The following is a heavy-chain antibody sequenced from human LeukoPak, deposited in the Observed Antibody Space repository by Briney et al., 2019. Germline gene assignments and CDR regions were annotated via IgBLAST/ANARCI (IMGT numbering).Heavy chain of an antibody. CDR3: AKERRGYTKPYYFDY. Sequence: GGSLTLSCPCSLLIYSTYAMSWLRQAPTKGLDGVGTISGSGANANHADSLRGRFTNPRDSSKKHLYLPKNSLKAEEHALYYCAKERRGYTKPYYFDYWGQGTLVTVSS. V-gene: IGHV3-23*01. J-gene: IGHJ4*02. CDR2: ISGSGANA. CDR1: LLIYSTYA. D-gene: IGHD3-16*02.